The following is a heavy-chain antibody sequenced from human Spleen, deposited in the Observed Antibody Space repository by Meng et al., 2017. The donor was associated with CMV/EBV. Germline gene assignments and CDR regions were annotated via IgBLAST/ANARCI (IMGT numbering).Heavy chain of an antibody. Sequence: SGFTFSSYAMSWVRQAPGKGLEWVSTITGSGGSTYHADSVKGRFTISRDNSKNTLSLQLSSLRAEDAAVYFCAKDHSASWYRDYFDYWGQGTLVTVSS. CDR3: AKDHSASWYRDYFDY. J-gene: IGHJ4*02. V-gene: IGHV3-23*01. D-gene: IGHD6-13*01. CDR2: ITGSGGST. CDR1: GFTFSSYA.